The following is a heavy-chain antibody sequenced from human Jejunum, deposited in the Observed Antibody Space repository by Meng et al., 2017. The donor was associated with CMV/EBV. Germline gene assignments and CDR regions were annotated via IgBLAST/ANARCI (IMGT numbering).Heavy chain of an antibody. CDR1: INSYF. CDR3: ARAPFNYYDSSGDPPDS. V-gene: IGHV4-59*01. D-gene: IGHD3-22*01. J-gene: IGHJ4*02. CDR2: VYYTGST. Sequence: INSYFWSWIRQPPGRGLEWIGYVYYTGSTNYNPSLKSRVTISIDTSKNQFFLNLSSVTAADTAVYYCARAPFNYYDSSGDPPDSWCQGMLVTVSS.